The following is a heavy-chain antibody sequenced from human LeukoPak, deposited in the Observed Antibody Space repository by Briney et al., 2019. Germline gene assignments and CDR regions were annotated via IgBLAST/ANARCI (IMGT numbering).Heavy chain of an antibody. J-gene: IGHJ4*02. CDR3: ARDERSGYYIY. D-gene: IGHD3-22*01. CDR2: LKEDGSVK. Sequence: PGGSLRLSCAASGFTFSDYSMNWVRQAPGKGLEWVANLKEDGSVKQHADSVRGRFTISRDNTKNLVFLQMSSLKAEDSAVYYCARDERSGYYIYWGQGILVTVSS. V-gene: IGHV3-7*01. CDR1: GFTFSDYS.